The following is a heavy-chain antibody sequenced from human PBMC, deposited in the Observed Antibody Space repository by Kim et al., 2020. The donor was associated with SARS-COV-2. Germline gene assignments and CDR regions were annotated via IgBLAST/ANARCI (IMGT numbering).Heavy chain of an antibody. D-gene: IGHD3-10*01. Sequence: FTISRDNSKNTLYLQMNSLRAEDTAVYYCARGLERNSMVRGVIPSPAMDVWGQGTTVTVSS. CDR3: ARGLERNSMVRGVIPSPAMDV. V-gene: IGHV3-30*07. J-gene: IGHJ6*02.